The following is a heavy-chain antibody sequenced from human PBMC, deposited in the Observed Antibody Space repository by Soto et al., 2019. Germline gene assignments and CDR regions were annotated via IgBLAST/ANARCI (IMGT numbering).Heavy chain of an antibody. CDR1: GFTFSSYG. Sequence: GGSLRLSCAASGFTFSSYGMHWVRQAPGRGLEWVAVIWYDGSNKYYADSVKGRFTISRDNSKNTLYLQMNSLRAEDTAVYYCARDSEWQWLVRNTYYYGMDVWGQGTTVTVSS. CDR2: IWYDGSNK. V-gene: IGHV3-33*01. J-gene: IGHJ6*02. D-gene: IGHD6-19*01. CDR3: ARDSEWQWLVRNTYYYGMDV.